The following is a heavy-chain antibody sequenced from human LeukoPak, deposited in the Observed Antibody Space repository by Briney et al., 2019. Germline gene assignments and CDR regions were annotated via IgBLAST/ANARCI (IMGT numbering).Heavy chain of an antibody. CDR3: AKHNLVRGPLRGPFDS. D-gene: IGHD3-10*01. J-gene: IGHJ4*02. CDR2: ISGGGRST. CDR1: GFTFSSYA. Sequence: PGGSLRLSCAASGFTFSSYATSWVRRAPGKGLECVSTISGGGRSTYYAGSVKGRFTISRDNYKNTLYLQMNSLRAEDTAVYYCAKHNLVRGPLRGPFDSWGQGTLVTVSS. V-gene: IGHV3-23*01.